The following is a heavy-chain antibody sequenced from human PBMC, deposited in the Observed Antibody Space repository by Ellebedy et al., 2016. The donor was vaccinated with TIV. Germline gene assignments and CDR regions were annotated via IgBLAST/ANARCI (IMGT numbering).Heavy chain of an antibody. CDR1: GFIVSNSD. V-gene: IGHV3-53*01. CDR2: IYSGGST. Sequence: GESLKISCAASGFIVSNSDMSWVRQAPGKGLEWVSVIYSGGSTYYADSVKGRFTISRDNSKNTLFVQMNSLRVEDTAVYYCAKFRSYAFDIWGQGTMVTVSS. J-gene: IGHJ3*02. D-gene: IGHD2-21*01. CDR3: AKFRSYAFDI.